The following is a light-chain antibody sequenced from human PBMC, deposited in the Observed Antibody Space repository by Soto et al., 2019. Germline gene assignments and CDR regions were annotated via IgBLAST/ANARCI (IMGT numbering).Light chain of an antibody. Sequence: QSVLTQPPSVSGAPGQRVTISCTGSSSNIGAGYDVHWYQQLPGTAPKLLISGNSNRPSGVPDRFSGSKSGTSASLAITGLQAEDEADYYCQTYDNSLSGYGVFGGGTKVTVL. V-gene: IGLV1-40*01. CDR2: GNS. J-gene: IGLJ3*02. CDR1: SSNIGAGYD. CDR3: QTYDNSLSGYGV.